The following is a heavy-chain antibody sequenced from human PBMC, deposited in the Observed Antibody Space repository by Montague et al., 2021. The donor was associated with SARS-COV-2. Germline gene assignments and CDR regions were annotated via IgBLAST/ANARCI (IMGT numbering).Heavy chain of an antibody. J-gene: IGHJ4*02. Sequence: SETLSLTCAVSGGSIKTYIWWSCVRQAPGKGLEWLGEILHSGTANYNPSLKSRVTISVDKSRNEFSLKLSSLTAADTAVYFCAKDVSLSVAALDSWGQGTLVTVSS. CDR2: ILHSGTA. CDR1: GGSIKTYIW. CDR3: AKDVSLSVAALDS. D-gene: IGHD6-19*01. V-gene: IGHV4-4*02.